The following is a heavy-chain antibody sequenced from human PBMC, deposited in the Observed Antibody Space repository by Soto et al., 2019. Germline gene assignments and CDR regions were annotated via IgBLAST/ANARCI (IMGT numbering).Heavy chain of an antibody. J-gene: IGHJ6*02. Sequence: QVQLVESGGGVVQPGRSLRLSCAASRFTFSSHAMYWVRQAPGKGLEWVAVISYDGSNKYYADSVKGRFTISRDNYKNTLYLQVNSLRAEDTAVYYCARDFGMFGVVPAEGMDVWGQGTTVTVSS. V-gene: IGHV3-30-3*01. CDR1: RFTFSSHA. D-gene: IGHD3-3*01. CDR3: ARDFGMFGVVPAEGMDV. CDR2: ISYDGSNK.